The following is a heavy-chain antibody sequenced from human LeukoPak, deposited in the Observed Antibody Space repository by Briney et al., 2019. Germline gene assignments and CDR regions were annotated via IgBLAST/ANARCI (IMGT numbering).Heavy chain of an antibody. CDR1: GFTFRSYA. J-gene: IGHJ5*02. CDR3: ARDRSGYGWFDP. Sequence: AGGSLRLSCAASGFTFRSYAIYWVRQAPGKGLEWVSGISGSGGDTYYPGSVKGRFTISRENAKNSLYLQMNSLRAGDTAVYYCARDRSGYGWFDPWGQGTLVTVSS. CDR2: ISGSGGDT. D-gene: IGHD5-12*01. V-gene: IGHV3-13*01.